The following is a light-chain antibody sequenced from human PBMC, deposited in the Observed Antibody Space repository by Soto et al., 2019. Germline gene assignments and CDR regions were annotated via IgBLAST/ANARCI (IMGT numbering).Light chain of an antibody. CDR3: RSFTADNTQV. CDR2: DVS. Sequence: QSALTQPDSVSGSPGQPLTISCAGSGSDVGGYNYVSWYQQHPGKAPKLIIYDVSSRPSGVSIRFSGSKSVNTASLTISGLQAEDEADYYCRSFTADNTQVFGTGTKLTVL. CDR1: GSDVGGYNY. J-gene: IGLJ1*01. V-gene: IGLV2-14*03.